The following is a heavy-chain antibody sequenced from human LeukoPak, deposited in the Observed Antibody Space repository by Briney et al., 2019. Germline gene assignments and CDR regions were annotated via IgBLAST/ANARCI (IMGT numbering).Heavy chain of an antibody. CDR3: ARGGSLWFGESGFDY. Sequence: GASVKVSCKASGYTFTSYYMHWVRQAPGQGLEWMGIINPSGGSTSYAQKFQGRVTMTRDMSTSTVYMELSSLRSEDTAVYYCARGGSLWFGESGFDYWGQGTLVTVSS. CDR1: GYTFTSYY. V-gene: IGHV1-46*01. D-gene: IGHD3-10*01. CDR2: INPSGGST. J-gene: IGHJ4*02.